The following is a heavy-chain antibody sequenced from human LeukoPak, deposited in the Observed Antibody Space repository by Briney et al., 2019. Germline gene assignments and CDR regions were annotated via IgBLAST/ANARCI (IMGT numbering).Heavy chain of an antibody. CDR1: GGSISGYY. V-gene: IGHV4-59*08. CDR3: ARHERDVSLDHAFDI. CDR2: IHYSGTT. D-gene: IGHD5-24*01. Sequence: SETLSLTCIVSGGSISGYYWSWIRQPPGKGLEWIGFIHYSGTTSYDPSLKSRVTISVDTSKNQFSLKLRSVTAADTAVYYCARHERDVSLDHAFDIWGQGTMVTVSS. J-gene: IGHJ3*02.